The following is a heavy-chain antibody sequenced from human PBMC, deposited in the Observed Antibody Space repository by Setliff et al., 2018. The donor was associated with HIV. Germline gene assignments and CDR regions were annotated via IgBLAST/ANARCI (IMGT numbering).Heavy chain of an antibody. CDR3: PPMDPLPHDSSTSPFDY. CDR2: IIPIFGTA. Sequence: ASVKVSCKASGGTFSSYAISWVRQAPGQGLEWMGGIIPIFGTANYAQKFQGRVTITADESTSTAYMELSILRSEDTAVYYCPPMDPLPHDSSTSPFDYWGQGTLVT. D-gene: IGHD4-4*01. V-gene: IGHV1-69*13. CDR1: GGTFSSYA. J-gene: IGHJ4*02.